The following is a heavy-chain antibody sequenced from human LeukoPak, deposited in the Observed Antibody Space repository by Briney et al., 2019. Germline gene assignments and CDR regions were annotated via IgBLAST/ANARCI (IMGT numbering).Heavy chain of an antibody. J-gene: IGHJ3*02. D-gene: IGHD3-10*01. V-gene: IGHV4-59*12. CDR1: GGSISSYY. CDR2: IYYSGST. Sequence: SETLSLTCTVSGGSISSYYWSWIRQPPGKGLEWIGYIYYSGSTNYNPSLKSRVTISVDTSKNQFSLKLSSVTAADTAVYYCAIEGPMVNDAFDIWGQGTMVTVSS. CDR3: AIEGPMVNDAFDI.